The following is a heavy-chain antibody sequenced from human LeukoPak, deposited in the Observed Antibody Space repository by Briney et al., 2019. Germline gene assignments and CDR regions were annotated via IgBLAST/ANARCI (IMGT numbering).Heavy chain of an antibody. Sequence: AASVKVSCKASGYTFTSYDIHWVRQATGQGLEWMGWMSPNSGNTVYAQKFQGRVTMTRNTSISTAYMELSSLSSEDTAVYYCARGCSSTTCSWPFDYWGQGTLVTVSS. CDR3: ARGCSSTTCSWPFDY. CDR2: MSPNSGNT. V-gene: IGHV1-8*01. CDR1: GYTFTSYD. D-gene: IGHD2-2*01. J-gene: IGHJ4*02.